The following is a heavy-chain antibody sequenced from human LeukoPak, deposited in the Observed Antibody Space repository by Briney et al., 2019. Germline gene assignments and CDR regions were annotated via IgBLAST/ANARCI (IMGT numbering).Heavy chain of an antibody. V-gene: IGHV3-21*01. CDR3: ARDLKSARNYFDY. CDR2: ISSSSSYI. CDR1: GFTFSSYS. Sequence: GGSLRLSXAASGFTFSSYSMNWVSQAPGKGLEWVSSISSSSSYIYYADSVKGRFTISRDNAKNSLYLQMNSLRAEDTAVYYCARDLKSARNYFDYWGQGTLVTVSS. D-gene: IGHD2/OR15-2a*01. J-gene: IGHJ4*02.